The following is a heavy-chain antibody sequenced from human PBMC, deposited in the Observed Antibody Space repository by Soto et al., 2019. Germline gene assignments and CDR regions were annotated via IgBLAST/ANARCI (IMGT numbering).Heavy chain of an antibody. V-gene: IGHV3-33*01. D-gene: IGHD1-1*01. CDR2: IWYDGSNK. Sequence: VQLVESGGGVVQPGRSLRLSCAASGFTFSSYGMHWVRQAPGKGLEWVAVIWYDGSNKYYADSVKGRFTISRDNSKNTLYLQMNSLRAEDTAVYYCAREAGTTRDYYYGMDVWGQGTTVTVSS. CDR1: GFTFSSYG. CDR3: AREAGTTRDYYYGMDV. J-gene: IGHJ6*02.